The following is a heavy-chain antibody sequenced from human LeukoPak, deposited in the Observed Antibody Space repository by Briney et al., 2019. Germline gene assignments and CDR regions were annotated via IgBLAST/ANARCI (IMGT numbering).Heavy chain of an antibody. V-gene: IGHV1-18*01. CDR2: VSAYNGNT. CDR1: GYTFTSYG. D-gene: IGHD5-24*01. Sequence: ASVKVSCKASGYTFTSYGISWVRQAPGQGLEWMGWVSAYNGNTNYAQKLQGRVTMTTDTSTSTAYMELRSLRSDDTAVYYCARVARWLQPESDFDYWGQGTLVTVSS. J-gene: IGHJ4*02. CDR3: ARVARWLQPESDFDY.